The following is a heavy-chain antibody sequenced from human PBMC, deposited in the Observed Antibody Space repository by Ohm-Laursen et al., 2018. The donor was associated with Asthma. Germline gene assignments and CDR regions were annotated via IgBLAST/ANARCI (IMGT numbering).Heavy chain of an antibody. CDR1: GYSFTSYW. V-gene: IGHV5-51*01. D-gene: IGHD2-2*01. Sequence: GESLKISCKGSGYSFTSYWIGWVRQMPGKGLEWMGIFYPGDSDTRYSPSFQGQVTISADKSISTAYLQWSSLKASDTAMYYCARRYCSSTSCYATFDYWGQGTLVTVSS. CDR3: ARRYCSSTSCYATFDY. J-gene: IGHJ4*02. CDR2: FYPGDSDT.